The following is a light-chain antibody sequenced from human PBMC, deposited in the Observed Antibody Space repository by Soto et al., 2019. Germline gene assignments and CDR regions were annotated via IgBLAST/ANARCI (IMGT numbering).Light chain of an antibody. CDR3: QEYSKWPSRT. CDR2: GAS. CDR1: QSVRIN. J-gene: IGKJ1*01. V-gene: IGKV3-15*01. Sequence: EIVMTQSPATLAVSPGESATLSCRASQSVRINVAWYQQKNGQAPRLLVYGASTRASGIPDRFSGSGSGTEFTLTISSLQSEDFAVYYCQEYSKWPSRTFGPGTKVEIK.